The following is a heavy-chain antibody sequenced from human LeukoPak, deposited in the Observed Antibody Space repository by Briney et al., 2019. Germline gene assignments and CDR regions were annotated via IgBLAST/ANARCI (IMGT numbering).Heavy chain of an antibody. CDR3: VRMGRYGDYDY. Sequence: GGSLRLSCAASGFTFSSYWMSWVRQAPGKGLEWVANIKQDGNEKYYVDSVKGRFTISRDNTKNSLYLQMNSLRAEDTAVYYCVRMGRYGDYDYWGQGTLVTVSS. D-gene: IGHD4-17*01. CDR2: IKQDGNEK. J-gene: IGHJ4*02. CDR1: GFTFSSYW. V-gene: IGHV3-7*01.